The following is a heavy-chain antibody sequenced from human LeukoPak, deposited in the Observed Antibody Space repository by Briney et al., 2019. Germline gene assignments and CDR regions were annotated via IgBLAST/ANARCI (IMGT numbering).Heavy chain of an antibody. D-gene: IGHD5-18*01. CDR1: GFTFGDHA. CDR2: IRSKAYRGTT. J-gene: IGHJ6*02. V-gene: IGHV3-49*04. Sequence: PGRSLRLSCTTSGFTFGDHAMSWVRQAPGKGLEWVGFIRSKAYRGTTEYAASVRGRFTISRDDSNSVAYLQMNSLNTEDTGVYYCTRGPMQLWLHNGMDVWGPGTTVIVSS. CDR3: TRGPMQLWLHNGMDV.